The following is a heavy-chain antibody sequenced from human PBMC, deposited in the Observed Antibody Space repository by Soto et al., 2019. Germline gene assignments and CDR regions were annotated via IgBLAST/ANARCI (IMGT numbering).Heavy chain of an antibody. Sequence: QVQLVESGGGVVQPGRSLRLSCAASGFTFSSYGMHWVRQAPGKGLEWVVVIWYDGSNKYYADSVKGRFTISRDNSKNTLYLQMNSLRAEDTAVYYCARDTRGDYYFDYWGQGTLVTVSS. D-gene: IGHD4-17*01. J-gene: IGHJ4*02. CDR2: IWYDGSNK. V-gene: IGHV3-33*01. CDR1: GFTFSSYG. CDR3: ARDTRGDYYFDY.